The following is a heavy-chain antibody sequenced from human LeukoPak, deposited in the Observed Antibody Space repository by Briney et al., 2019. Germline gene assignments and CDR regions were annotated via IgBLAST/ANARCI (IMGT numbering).Heavy chain of an antibody. CDR3: ARMYYDFWSGYFRYQGSYFDY. D-gene: IGHD3-3*01. V-gene: IGHV4-38-2*01. J-gene: IGHJ4*02. CDR2: IYYSGST. CDR1: GFTFSSYA. Sequence: GTLRLSCAPSGFTFSSYAMSWIRQPPRKGLEWIGSIYYSGSTYYNPSLKSRVTISVATSKTQFSLKLSSVTAAGTAVYYCARMYYDFWSGYFRYQGSYFDYWGQGTLVTVSS.